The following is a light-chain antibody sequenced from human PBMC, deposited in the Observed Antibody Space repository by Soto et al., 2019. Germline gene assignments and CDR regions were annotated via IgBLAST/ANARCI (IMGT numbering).Light chain of an antibody. CDR3: QLYNQRPVT. CDR1: QSVSSH. J-gene: IGKJ4*01. Sequence: EIVMTQSPATLSVSPGERATLPCRASQSVSSHLAWYQQKPGQAPRILIYGASTRATGIPARFSGSGSGTEFTLTISSRQSGDYAVDYSQLYNQRPVTFGGGTNVEIK. CDR2: GAS. V-gene: IGKV3-15*01.